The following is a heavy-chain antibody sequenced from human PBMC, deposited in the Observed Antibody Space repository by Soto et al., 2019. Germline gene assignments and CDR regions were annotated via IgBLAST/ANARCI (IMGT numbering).Heavy chain of an antibody. CDR2: IYYSGST. V-gene: IGHV4-39*01. CDR3: ASHSYGSGSTFYYYYYMDV. Sequence: SETLSLTCTVSGGSISSSSYYWGWIRQPPGKGLEWIGSIYYSGSTYYNPPLKSRVTISVDTSKNQFSLKLSSVTAADTAVYYCASHSYGSGSTFYYYYYMDVWGNGTTVTVSS. J-gene: IGHJ6*03. CDR1: GGSISSSSYY. D-gene: IGHD3-10*01.